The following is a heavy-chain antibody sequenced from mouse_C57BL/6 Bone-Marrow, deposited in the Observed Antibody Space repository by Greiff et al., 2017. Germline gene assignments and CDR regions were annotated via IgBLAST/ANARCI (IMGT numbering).Heavy chain of an antibody. CDR2: INPGSGGT. CDR3: ARSLGTSY. J-gene: IGHJ2*01. CDR1: GYAFTNYL. D-gene: IGHD3-1*01. Sequence: QVQLKESGAELVRPGTSVKVSCKASGYAFTNYLIEWVKQRPGQGLEWIGVINPGSGGTNYNQKFKGKATLTVDTSSSTAYMQLSSLTSEDSAVYYCARSLGTSYWGQGTTLTVSS. V-gene: IGHV1-54*01.